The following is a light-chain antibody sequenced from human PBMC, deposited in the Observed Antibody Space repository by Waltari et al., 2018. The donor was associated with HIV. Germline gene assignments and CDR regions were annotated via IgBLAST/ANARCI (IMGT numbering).Light chain of an antibody. CDR2: DVS. Sequence: QSALTQPRSVSGSPGQSVTISCPGTGGDLGTSNFFSWYQHHPGPAPKPVIYDVSKRPSVVPDRFSGSKSANPASLTISGLRAEDEADYYCCAYAGGWVFGGGTEVTVL. CDR1: GGDLGTSNF. J-gene: IGLJ3*02. CDR3: CAYAGGWV. V-gene: IGLV2-11*01.